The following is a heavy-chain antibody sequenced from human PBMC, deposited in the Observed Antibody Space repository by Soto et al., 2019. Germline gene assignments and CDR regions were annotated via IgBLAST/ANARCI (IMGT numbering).Heavy chain of an antibody. CDR1: GGSISSGDYY. CDR2: IYYSGST. D-gene: IGHD3-3*01. V-gene: IGHV4-31*03. J-gene: IGHJ5*02. Sequence: QVQLQESGPGLVKPSQTLSLTCTVSGGSISSGDYYWSWIRQHPGKGLEWIGYIYYSGSTYYNPSLKSRVTISVDTSKNQFSLKLRSVTAADTAVYYCARWWSGSRQGFDPWGQGTRVTVSS. CDR3: ARWWSGSRQGFDP.